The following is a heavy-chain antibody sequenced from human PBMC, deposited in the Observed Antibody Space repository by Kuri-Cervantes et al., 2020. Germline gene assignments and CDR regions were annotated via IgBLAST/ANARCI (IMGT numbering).Heavy chain of an antibody. CDR1: GGTFSSYA. CDR2: IIPIFGTA. CDR3: AREWLRPDYGGNSRGFGY. Sequence: SVKVSCKASGGTFSSYAISWVRQAPGQGLEWMGGIIPIFGTANYAQKFQGRATITADESTSTAYMELSSLRSEDTAVYYCAREWLRPDYGGNSRGFGYWGQGTLVTVSS. J-gene: IGHJ4*02. D-gene: IGHD4-23*01. V-gene: IGHV1-69*13.